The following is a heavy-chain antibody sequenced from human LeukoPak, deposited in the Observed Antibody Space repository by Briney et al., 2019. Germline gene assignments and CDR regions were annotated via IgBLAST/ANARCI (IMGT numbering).Heavy chain of an antibody. CDR1: GFTFSSYG. CDR3: AKDRHDYGDHGAS. CDR2: ISYDGSNK. D-gene: IGHD4-17*01. J-gene: IGHJ4*02. Sequence: SGGSLRLSCAASGFTFSSYGMHWVRQAPGKGLEWVAVISYDGSNKYYADSVKGRFTISRDNSKNTLYLQMNSLRAEDTAVYYCAKDRHDYGDHGASWGQGTLVTVSS. V-gene: IGHV3-30*18.